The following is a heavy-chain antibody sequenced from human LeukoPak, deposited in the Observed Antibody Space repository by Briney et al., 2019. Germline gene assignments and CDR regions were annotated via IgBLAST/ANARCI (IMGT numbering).Heavy chain of an antibody. Sequence: GESLKISCKGSGYRFTSHWTGWVRQMPGKGLEWMGLIYPDDSDTRYSPSFQGQVTISADKSISTAYLQWSSLMASDTAMYYCAIGGDSITRCYRCFDYWGQGTLVTVSS. CDR3: AIGGDSITRCYRCFDY. J-gene: IGHJ4*02. CDR2: IYPDDSDT. CDR1: GYRFTSHW. V-gene: IGHV5-51*01. D-gene: IGHD2-2*02.